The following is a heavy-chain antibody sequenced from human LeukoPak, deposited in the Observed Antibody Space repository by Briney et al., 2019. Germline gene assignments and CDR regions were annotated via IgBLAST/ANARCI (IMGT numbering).Heavy chain of an antibody. V-gene: IGHV1-2*02. J-gene: IGHJ6*03. D-gene: IGHD2-2*01. CDR3: ARARNVVVPAAPDGYYYYMDV. CDR1: GYTFTVYY. CDR2: INPNSGGT. Sequence: ASVKVSCKASGYTFTVYYMHWVRQAPGQGLEWMGWINPNSGGTNYAQKFQGKVTMTRDTSISTAYMELSRLRSDDTAVYYCARARNVVVPAAPDGYYYYMDVWGKGTTVTVSS.